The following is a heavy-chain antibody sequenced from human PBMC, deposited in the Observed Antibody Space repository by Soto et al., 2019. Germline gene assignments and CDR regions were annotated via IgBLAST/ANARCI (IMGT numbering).Heavy chain of an antibody. V-gene: IGHV1-69*02. CDR2: IIPILGIT. CDR1: GGTFSSYT. D-gene: IGHD2-2*01. J-gene: IGHJ6*03. Sequence: SVKVSCKASGGTFSSYTISWVRQAPGQGLGWMGRIIPILGITNYAQKFQGRVTITRDTSASTAYMELSSLRSEDTAVYYCARAGDIVVVPAAMRRNYYYMDVWGKGTTVTAP. CDR3: ARAGDIVVVPAAMRRNYYYMDV.